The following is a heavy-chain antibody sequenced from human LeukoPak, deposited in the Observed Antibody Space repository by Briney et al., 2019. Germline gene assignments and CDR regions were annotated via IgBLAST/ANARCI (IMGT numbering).Heavy chain of an antibody. V-gene: IGHV3-74*01. CDR2: IYSDGTKT. Sequence: PGGSLRLSCAASGFSFSDYWMHLVRQAPGKGLVWVSRIYSDGTKTTYADSVKGRFTISRDNAENTLYLQMNSLRAEDTAVYYCARVVRYYDPYYFDSWGQGTLVTASS. D-gene: IGHD3-16*01. J-gene: IGHJ4*02. CDR1: GFSFSDYW. CDR3: ARVVRYYDPYYFDS.